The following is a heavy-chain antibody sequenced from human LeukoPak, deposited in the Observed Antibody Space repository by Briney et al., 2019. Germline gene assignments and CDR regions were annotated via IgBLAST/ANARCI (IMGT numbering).Heavy chain of an antibody. D-gene: IGHD3-22*01. Sequence: GGSLRLSCAASGFTFSSNWMHWVRQAPGKGLEWVSVIGGSNGITFYVGSVKGRFTISRDNSKNTLYLQMNSLRAEDTAVYYCAKDELDSSGYYTGDYWGQGTLVTVSS. J-gene: IGHJ4*02. V-gene: IGHV3-23*01. CDR3: AKDELDSSGYYTGDY. CDR2: IGGSNGIT. CDR1: GFTFSSNW.